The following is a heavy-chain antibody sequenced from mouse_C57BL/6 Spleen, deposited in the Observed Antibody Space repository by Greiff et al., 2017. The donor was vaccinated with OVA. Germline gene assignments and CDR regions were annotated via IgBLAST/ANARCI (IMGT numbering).Heavy chain of an antibody. D-gene: IGHD2-2*01. CDR1: GYAFSSSW. CDR2: IYPGDGDT. CDR3: ARLGGYDGYFDV. Sequence: QVQLKESGPELVKPGASVKISCKASGYAFSSSWMNWVKQRPGKGLEWIGRIYPGDGDTNYNGKFKGKATLTADKSSSTAYMQLSSLTSEDSAVYFCARLGGYDGYFDVWGTGTTVTVSS. V-gene: IGHV1-82*01. J-gene: IGHJ1*03.